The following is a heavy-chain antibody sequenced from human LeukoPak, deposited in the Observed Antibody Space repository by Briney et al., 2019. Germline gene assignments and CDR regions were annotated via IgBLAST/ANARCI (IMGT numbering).Heavy chain of an antibody. CDR1: GGSISSGSYY. CDR3: ARSTNRLDS. CDR2: IYTSGST. V-gene: IGHV4-61*02. J-gene: IGHJ4*02. Sequence: PSQTLSLTCTVSGGSISSGSYYWSWIRQPAGKGLEWIGRIYTSGSTNYNPSLKSRVTISVDTSKNQFSLKLSSVTAADTAVYYCARSTNRLDSWGQGTLVTVSS. D-gene: IGHD1-14*01.